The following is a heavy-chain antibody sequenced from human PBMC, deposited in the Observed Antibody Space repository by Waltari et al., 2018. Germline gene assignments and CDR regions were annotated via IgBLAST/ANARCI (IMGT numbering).Heavy chain of an antibody. Sequence: QLQLQESGPGLVKPSETLSLTCTVSGGSISSSSYYWGWLRQPPGRGVEWMGSSYYSGSPTHNRSLTGLATASVAPSQNQLALKLSAVTAADTAVYYSARQGGYGGNSNYFDYWGQGTLVTVSS. CDR2: SYYSGSP. CDR3: ARQGGYGGNSNYFDY. CDR1: GGSISSSSYY. D-gene: IGHD4-17*01. J-gene: IGHJ4*02. V-gene: IGHV4-39*01.